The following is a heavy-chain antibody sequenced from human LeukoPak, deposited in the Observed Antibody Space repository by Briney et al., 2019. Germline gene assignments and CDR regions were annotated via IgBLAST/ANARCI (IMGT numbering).Heavy chain of an antibody. CDR3: ARDPGYYDSSGYFYYFDY. V-gene: IGHV3-11*01. CDR1: GFTFSDYY. CDR2: ISSSGSTI. J-gene: IGHJ4*02. Sequence: GGSLRLSCAASGFTFSDYYMSWIRQAPGKGLEWVSYISSSGSTIYYADSVEGRFTISRDNAKNSLYLQMNSLRAEDTAVYYCARDPGYYDSSGYFYYFDYWGQGTLVTVSS. D-gene: IGHD3-22*01.